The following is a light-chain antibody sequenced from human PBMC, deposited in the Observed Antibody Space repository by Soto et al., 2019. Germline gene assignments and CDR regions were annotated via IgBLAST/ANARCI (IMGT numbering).Light chain of an antibody. V-gene: IGLV1-40*01. CDR1: SSNIGAGYG. Sequence: QSVLTQPPSVSGAPGQRVTISFTGSSSNIGAGYGVPWYQQLPGTALKLLIYGNNNRPSGVPDRFSGSKSGTSASLAITGLQAEDEADYYCQAYDGSLSAVVFGGGTKVTVL. J-gene: IGLJ2*01. CDR3: QAYDGSLSAVV. CDR2: GNN.